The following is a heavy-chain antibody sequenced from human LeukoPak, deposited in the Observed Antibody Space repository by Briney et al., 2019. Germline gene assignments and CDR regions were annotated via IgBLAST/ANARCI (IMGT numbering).Heavy chain of an antibody. J-gene: IGHJ4*02. Sequence: PGGSLRLSCAASGFTFSSYGMHWVRQAPGKGLEWVAFIRYDGSNKYYADSVKGRFTISRDNSKNTLYLQMNSLRAEDTAVYYCPFFYYYDSSGYLPQWGQGTLVTVSS. CDR1: GFTFSSYG. D-gene: IGHD3-22*01. CDR3: PFFYYYDSSGYLPQ. V-gene: IGHV3-30*02. CDR2: IRYDGSNK.